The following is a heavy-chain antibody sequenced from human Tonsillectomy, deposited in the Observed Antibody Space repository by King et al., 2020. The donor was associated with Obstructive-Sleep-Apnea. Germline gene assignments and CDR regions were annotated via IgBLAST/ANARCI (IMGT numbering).Heavy chain of an antibody. J-gene: IGHJ6*02. CDR1: GFTFSNYA. V-gene: IGHV3-23*04. CDR2: ISVSGGGT. D-gene: IGHD4/OR15-4a*01. CDR3: ATTARGDYDYYGLDV. Sequence: VQLVESGGGLVQPGGSLRLSCRASGFTFSNYAMSWVRQAPGKGLEWVSGISVSGGGTYYADPGKGRVTIPRDNFKKTRYFQMNSLRADDTAAYYCATTARGDYDYYGLDVWGQGTTVIVSS.